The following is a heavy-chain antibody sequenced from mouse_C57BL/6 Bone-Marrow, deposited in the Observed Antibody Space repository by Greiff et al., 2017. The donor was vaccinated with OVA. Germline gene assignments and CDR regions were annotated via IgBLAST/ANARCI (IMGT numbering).Heavy chain of an antibody. CDR1: GFNIKDDY. V-gene: IGHV14-3*01. CDR2: IDPANGNT. CDR3: ARTGYFDV. Sequence: VQLQQSGAELVRPGASVKLSCTASGFNIKDDYMHWVKQRPEQGLEWIGRIDPANGNTKYAPKFQGKATITADTSSNTAYLQLSSLTSEDTAIYYCARTGYFDVWGTGTTVTVSS. J-gene: IGHJ1*03.